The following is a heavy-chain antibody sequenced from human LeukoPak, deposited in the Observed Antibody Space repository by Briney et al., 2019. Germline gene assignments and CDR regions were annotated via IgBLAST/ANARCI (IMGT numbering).Heavy chain of an antibody. J-gene: IGHJ6*03. CDR3: ARTVLDFWSGYYGDYYYYYMDV. V-gene: IGHV4-59*01. CDR2: IYYSVST. D-gene: IGHD3-3*01. CDR1: GGSISSYY. Sequence: SETLSLTCTVSGGSISSYYWSWIRQPPGKGLEWIGCIYYSVSTNYNPPLKSRVTISVDTSKNQFSLKLSSVTAADTAVYYCARTVLDFWSGYYGDYYYYYMDVWGKGTTVTVSS.